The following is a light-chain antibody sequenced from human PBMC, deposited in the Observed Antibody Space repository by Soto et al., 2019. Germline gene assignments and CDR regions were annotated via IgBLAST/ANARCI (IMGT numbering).Light chain of an antibody. CDR1: QDIRED. CDR2: AAS. J-gene: IGKJ4*01. Sequence: AIQMTQSPSSLSASVGDRVTITCRATQDIREDLGWYQQKPGKAPKLLIYAASSLQSEFPSRFSGRGSGTDFTLTTSTLNPEDFATYFFLKNHGFPLTFGGGPKG. CDR3: LKNHGFPLT. V-gene: IGKV1-6*01.